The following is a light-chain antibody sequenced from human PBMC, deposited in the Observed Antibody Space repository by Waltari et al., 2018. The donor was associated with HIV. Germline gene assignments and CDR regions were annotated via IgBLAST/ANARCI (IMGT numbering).Light chain of an antibody. Sequence: QSALTQPASVSGSPGQSITISCPGTSIDVGGYNFASWYQQHPGKAPKLMIYEVSNRPSGVSNRFSGSKSGNTASLTISGLQAEDEADYYCSSYTSSSAVVFGGGTKLTVL. V-gene: IGLV2-14*01. J-gene: IGLJ2*01. CDR1: SIDVGGYNF. CDR2: EVS. CDR3: SSYTSSSAVV.